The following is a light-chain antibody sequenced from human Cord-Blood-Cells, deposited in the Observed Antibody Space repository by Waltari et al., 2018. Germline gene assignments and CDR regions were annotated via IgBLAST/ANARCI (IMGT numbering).Light chain of an antibody. CDR3: AAWDDSLSGRV. V-gene: IGLV1-47*01. CDR1: SHNIGSNY. CDR2: RNK. J-gene: IGLJ3*02. Sequence: QSVLTQPPSASGTPGQRVTISCSGSSHNIGSNYVYWYQQLPGTAPKLPIYRNKRRPAGVPDRCSGSKSGTSASLAISGLRSEDEADYYCAAWDDSLSGRVFGGGTKLTVL.